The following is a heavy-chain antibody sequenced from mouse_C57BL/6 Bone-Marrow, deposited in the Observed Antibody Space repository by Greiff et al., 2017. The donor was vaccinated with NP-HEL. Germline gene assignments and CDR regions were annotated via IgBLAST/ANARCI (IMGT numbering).Heavy chain of an antibody. V-gene: IGHV5-6*01. CDR1: GFTFSSYG. J-gene: IGHJ3*01. CDR3: ECAYDYDVAWFAY. D-gene: IGHD2-4*01. Sequence: EVKLMESGGDLVKPGGSLKLSCAASGFTFSSYGMSWVRQTPDQRLEWVATISSGGSYTNYPDSVKGRFTISGDNATNTQYLQMSSLKSEDTAMYCCECAYDYDVAWFAYWGQGTLVTVSA. CDR2: ISSGGSYT.